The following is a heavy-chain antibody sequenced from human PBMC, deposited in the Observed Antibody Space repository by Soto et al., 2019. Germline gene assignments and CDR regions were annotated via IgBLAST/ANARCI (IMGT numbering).Heavy chain of an antibody. CDR3: ARNYKFH. CDR1: GFTFSSYW. D-gene: IGHD1-20*01. J-gene: IGHJ1*01. V-gene: IGHV3-7*05. CDR2: INEDGSAK. Sequence: GGSLRLSCAGSGFTFSSYWMSWVRQAPGKGLEWVANINEDGSAKYYVDSVKGRFTISRDNAKNLLYLQMNSLRAEDTAVYYCARNYKFHWGQGALVTVSS.